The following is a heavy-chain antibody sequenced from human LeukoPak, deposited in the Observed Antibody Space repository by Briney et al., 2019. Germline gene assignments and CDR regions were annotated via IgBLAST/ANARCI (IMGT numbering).Heavy chain of an antibody. CDR3: AIKGIAAAAELFDAFDI. CDR1: GGSISSSSYY. Sequence: PSETLSLTCTVSGGSISSSSYYWGWIRQPPGKGLEWIGSIYYSGNTYYNPSLKSRVTISVDTSKNQFSLKLSSVTAADTAVYYCAIKGIAAAAELFDAFDIWGQGTMVTVSS. V-gene: IGHV4-39*01. D-gene: IGHD6-13*01. J-gene: IGHJ3*02. CDR2: IYYSGNT.